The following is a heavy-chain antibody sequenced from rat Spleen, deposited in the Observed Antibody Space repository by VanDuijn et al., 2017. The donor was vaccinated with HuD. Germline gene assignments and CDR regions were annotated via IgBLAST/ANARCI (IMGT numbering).Heavy chain of an antibody. CDR1: GFTFSDYN. CDR3: ATGPRILRLDWFAY. V-gene: IGHV5S10*01. D-gene: IGHD1-6*01. J-gene: IGHJ3*01. CDR2: IIYDGTRT. Sequence: EVQLVESGGGLVQPGRSLKLSCAASGFTFSDYNMAWVRQAPKKGLEWVATIIYDGTRTFYRDSVQGRFTISIDNEKSTIYLQMDSLTSEDTATYYCATGPRILRLDWFAYWGQGTLVTVSS.